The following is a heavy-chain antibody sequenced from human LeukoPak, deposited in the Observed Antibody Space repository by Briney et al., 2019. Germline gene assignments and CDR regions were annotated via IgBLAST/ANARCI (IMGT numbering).Heavy chain of an antibody. V-gene: IGHV3-74*01. CDR2: INSDGGTT. CDR1: GFTFGTSW. Sequence: GGSLRLSCGASGFTFGTSWMHWVRQAPGKGLVWVSGINSDGGTTTYADSVKGRFTISRDNGKNSLDLQMNSLRADDTAVYYCARDTLGEGEDANYAVYYFDYWGQGTVVTVSS. J-gene: IGHJ4*02. D-gene: IGHD4/OR15-4a*01. CDR3: ARDTLGEGEDANYAVYYFDY.